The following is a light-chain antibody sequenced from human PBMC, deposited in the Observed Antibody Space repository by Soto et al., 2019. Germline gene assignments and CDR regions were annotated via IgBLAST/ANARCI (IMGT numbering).Light chain of an antibody. CDR3: QQYYGTPWS. V-gene: IGKV4-1*01. CDR1: QTLLYSSNTKNY. Sequence: DIVMTQSPDSLAVSLGERATINCRSSQTLLYSSNTKNYLAWYQHNPGQPPKLLIHWASTRESGVPDRFSGSGSETDFTLTISSLQAEDVAVYYCQQYYGTPWSFGQGTKVGIK. J-gene: IGKJ1*01. CDR2: WAS.